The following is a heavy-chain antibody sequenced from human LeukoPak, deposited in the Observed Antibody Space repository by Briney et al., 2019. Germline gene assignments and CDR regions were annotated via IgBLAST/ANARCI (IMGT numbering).Heavy chain of an antibody. CDR1: GFTFSSYW. Sequence: GGSLRLSCAASGFTFSSYWMSWVRQAPGKGLEWVANIKQDGSEKYYVDSVKGRFTISRDNAKNSLYLQMNSLRAEDTAVYYCARVENGGNPYYFDYWGQGTLVTVSS. J-gene: IGHJ4*02. CDR2: IKQDGSEK. D-gene: IGHD4-23*01. CDR3: ARVENGGNPYYFDY. V-gene: IGHV3-7*01.